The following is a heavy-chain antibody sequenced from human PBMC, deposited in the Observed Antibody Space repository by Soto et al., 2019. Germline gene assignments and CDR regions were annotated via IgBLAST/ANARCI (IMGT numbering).Heavy chain of an antibody. D-gene: IGHD2-8*01. J-gene: IGHJ2*01. Sequence: QVQLVQSGAEVKKPGSSVKVSCKASGGTFSSYAISWVRQVPGQGLEWMGGIIPIFGTANYAQKFQGRVTSTADESTSTAYMELGSLRSEDTAVYYCASHRDGTNGVCTYWYFALWVRGTLVTVSS. CDR2: IIPIFGTA. CDR3: ASHRDGTNGVCTYWYFAL. V-gene: IGHV1-69*01. CDR1: GGTFSSYA.